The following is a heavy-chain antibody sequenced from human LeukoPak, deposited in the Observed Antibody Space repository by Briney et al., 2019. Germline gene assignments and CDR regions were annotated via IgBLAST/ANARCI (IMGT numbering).Heavy chain of an antibody. CDR2: IYYSEST. CDR3: ARGANSGSYRNWFDP. Sequence: SETLSRTCTVSGCSISSNYWSWIRQPPGKGLEWMGYIYYSESTNYNPSLKSRVNISVDTSKNQFSLRLNSVTAADTAVYYCARGANSGSYRNWFDPWGQGTLVTVSS. J-gene: IGHJ5*02. D-gene: IGHD1-26*01. CDR1: GCSISSNY. V-gene: IGHV4-59*01.